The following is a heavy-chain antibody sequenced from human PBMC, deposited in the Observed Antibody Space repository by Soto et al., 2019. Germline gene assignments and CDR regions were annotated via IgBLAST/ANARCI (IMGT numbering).Heavy chain of an antibody. V-gene: IGHV6-1*01. D-gene: IGHD6-19*01. J-gene: IGHJ3*02. Sequence: SLSVTCTISGSKSVYNSAASESLRKSPSRGLEWLGRTYYRSKWYNDYAVSVKSRTTINPDTSKNQFSLQLNSVTPEDTAVYYCARDMTQWLVRFLYAFDIWGQGTMVTVSS. CDR1: GSKSVYNSAA. CDR2: TYYRSKWYN. CDR3: ARDMTQWLVRFLYAFDI.